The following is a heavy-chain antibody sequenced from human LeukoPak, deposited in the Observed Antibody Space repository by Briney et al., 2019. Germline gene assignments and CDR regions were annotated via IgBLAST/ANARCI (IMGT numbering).Heavy chain of an antibody. CDR1: SGSTNSYY. D-gene: IGHD6-19*01. J-gene: IGHJ4*02. Sequence: SETLSLTCTVSSGSTNSYYWTWIRQPPGKGLEWLGYIYYSGSTKYNPSIRSRVTISVDTSKNQFSLKLTSVTAADAAVYYCARLVGWSRNYYFDYWGQGTLVTVSS. CDR2: IYYSGST. CDR3: ARLVGWSRNYYFDY. V-gene: IGHV4-59*08.